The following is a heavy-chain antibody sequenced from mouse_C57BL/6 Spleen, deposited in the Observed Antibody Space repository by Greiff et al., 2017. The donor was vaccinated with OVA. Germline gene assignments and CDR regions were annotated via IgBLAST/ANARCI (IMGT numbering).Heavy chain of an antibody. D-gene: IGHD1-1*01. CDR1: GYAFSSSW. CDR3: ARSDDYNGSSPFDY. CDR2: IYPGDGDT. V-gene: IGHV1-82*01. J-gene: IGHJ2*01. Sequence: QVQLQQSGPELVKPGASVKISCKASGYAFSSSWMNWVKQRPGKGLEWIGRIYPGDGDTNYNGKFKGKATLTVDKSSSTAYMQLSSLTSEDSAVYFFARSDDYNGSSPFDYWGQGTTLTVSS.